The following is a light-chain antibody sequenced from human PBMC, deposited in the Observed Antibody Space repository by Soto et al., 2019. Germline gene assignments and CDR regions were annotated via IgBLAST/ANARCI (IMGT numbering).Light chain of an antibody. Sequence: EIVMTQSPATLSVSPGERVTLSCRASQSVSSYLAWYQQKPGQAPRLLIYEAFTRATGIPARFSGSGSGTELTLTISSLQSEDFAVYYCQQYNAWPPTFGQGTRLE. CDR3: QQYNAWPPT. CDR2: EAF. CDR1: QSVSSY. V-gene: IGKV3-15*01. J-gene: IGKJ5*01.